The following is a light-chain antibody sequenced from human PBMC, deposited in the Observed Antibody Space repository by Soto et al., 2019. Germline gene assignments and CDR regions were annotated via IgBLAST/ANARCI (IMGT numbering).Light chain of an antibody. Sequence: DIQMTQSPSSLSASVGDRVTITCRASQSISSWLAWYQQKPGKAPKVLIYKASNLESGVPSRFSGSGSGTEFTLTISSPQPDDFATYYCQQYNSYSTFGQGTKVEIK. V-gene: IGKV1-5*03. CDR2: KAS. CDR3: QQYNSYST. J-gene: IGKJ1*01. CDR1: QSISSW.